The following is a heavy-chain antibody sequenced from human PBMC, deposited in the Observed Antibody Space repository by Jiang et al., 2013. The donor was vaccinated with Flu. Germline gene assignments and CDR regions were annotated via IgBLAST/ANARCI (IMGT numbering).Heavy chain of an antibody. CDR2: ISSDGDT. V-gene: IGHV3-53*01. Sequence: VQLLESGGGLIQPGGSLRLSCAVSGFFVRNNYMTWVRQAPGKGLEWVSVISSDGDTYYADSVKGRFSISRDFSRNTLHLQMNSLRGEDSAVYFCARGLTWG. J-gene: IGHJ5*01. CDR1: GFFVRNNY. CDR3: ARGLT.